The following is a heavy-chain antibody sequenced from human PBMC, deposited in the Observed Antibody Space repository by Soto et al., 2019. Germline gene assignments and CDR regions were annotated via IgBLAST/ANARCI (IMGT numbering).Heavy chain of an antibody. Sequence: ASVKVSCKASGYTFTSYAMHWVRQAPGQRLEWMGWINAGNGNTKYSQKFQGRVTITRDTSASTAYMELSSLRSEDTAVYYCARDWCSSTSCYLLLFDCWGQRTLVTAPQ. CDR1: GYTFTSYA. CDR3: ARDWCSSTSCYLLLFDC. CDR2: INAGNGNT. D-gene: IGHD2-2*01. V-gene: IGHV1-3*01. J-gene: IGHJ4*02.